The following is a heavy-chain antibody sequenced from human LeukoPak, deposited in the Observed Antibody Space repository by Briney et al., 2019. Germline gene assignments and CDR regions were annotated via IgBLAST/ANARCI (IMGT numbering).Heavy chain of an antibody. J-gene: IGHJ6*02. Sequence: PSQTLSLTCAVSGGSIRRGGYSWSWIRQPPGKGLEWIGYIYHSGSTYYNPSLKSRVTISVDRSKNQFSLKLSSVTAADTAVYYCARVRCSSTSCYPYYYYGMDVWGQGTTVTVSS. CDR2: IYHSGST. CDR3: ARVRCSSTSCYPYYYYGMDV. V-gene: IGHV4-30-2*01. D-gene: IGHD2-2*01. CDR1: GGSIRRGGYS.